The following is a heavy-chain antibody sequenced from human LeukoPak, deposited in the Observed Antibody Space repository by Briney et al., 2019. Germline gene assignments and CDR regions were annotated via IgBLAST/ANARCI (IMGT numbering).Heavy chain of an antibody. CDR3: AKGIAARRWASLPNWFDP. Sequence: SETPSLTCAVYGGSSSGYYWSWIHQPPGKGLEWIGEINHSGSTNYNPSLKRRVTISVDTSKNQFSLKLSSVTAADTAVYYCAKGIAARRWASLPNWFDPWGQGTLVTVSS. J-gene: IGHJ5*02. CDR1: GGSSSGYY. D-gene: IGHD6-6*01. V-gene: IGHV4-34*01. CDR2: INHSGST.